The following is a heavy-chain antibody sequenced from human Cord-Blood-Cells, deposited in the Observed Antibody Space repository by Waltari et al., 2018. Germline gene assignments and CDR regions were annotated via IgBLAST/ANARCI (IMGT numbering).Heavy chain of an antibody. CDR3: ASRGYCSSTSCYDNWFDP. J-gene: IGHJ5*02. V-gene: IGHV1-69*01. CDR2: IIPIFGTA. D-gene: IGHD2-2*01. CDR1: GGTFSSYA. Sequence: QVQLVQSGAEVKKPGSSVKVSCKASGGTFSSYAISWVRQAPGQGLEWMGGIIPIFGTANYAQKCQGRVTITADESTSTAYMELSSLRSEDTAVYYCASRGYCSSTSCYDNWFDPWGQGTLVTVSS.